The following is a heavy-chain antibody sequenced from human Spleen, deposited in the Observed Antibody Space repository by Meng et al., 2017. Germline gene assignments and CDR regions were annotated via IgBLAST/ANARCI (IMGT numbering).Heavy chain of an antibody. CDR1: GVIFRKDV. J-gene: IGHJ1*01. CDR2: INVVFGTR. D-gene: IGHD2-15*01. Sequence: PVVGGRKLWCSGRVPWKAPGVIFRKDVIGWVRQGPGQGLEWLGGINVVFGTRQIAQKFQDRVTITTDESTTTVYLELTGLTSEDTAVYFCARKAGNCVSPTCYSLDFWGQGTLVTVSS. CDR3: ARKAGNCVSPTCYSLDF. V-gene: IGHV1-69*05.